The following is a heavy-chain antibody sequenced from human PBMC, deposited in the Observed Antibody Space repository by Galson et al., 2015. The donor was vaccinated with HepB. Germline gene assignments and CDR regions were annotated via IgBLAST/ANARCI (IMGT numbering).Heavy chain of an antibody. D-gene: IGHD3-10*01. CDR3: ANSETGSGSSLGAFDI. V-gene: IGHV3-30*02. Sequence: SLRLSCAASGFTFSSYGMHWVRQAPGKGLEWVAFIRYDGSNKYYADSVKGRFTISRDNSKNTLYLQMNSLRAEDTAVYYCANSETGSGSSLGAFDIWGQGTMVTVSS. J-gene: IGHJ3*02. CDR1: GFTFSSYG. CDR2: IRYDGSNK.